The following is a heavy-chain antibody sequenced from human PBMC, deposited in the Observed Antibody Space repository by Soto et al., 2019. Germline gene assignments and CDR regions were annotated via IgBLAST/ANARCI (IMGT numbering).Heavy chain of an antibody. Sequence: EAQLLESGGGLVQPGGSLRLSCTASGFTFRDYAMTWVRQAPGKGLECVSGIKTDGSSPNYADSVEGRFTISSDNAKNTLYLQMNSLRAEDTAVYYCARDRIAGSGSCDNWGQGTLVTVSS. J-gene: IGHJ4*02. CDR1: GFTFRDYA. CDR3: ARDRIAGSGSCDN. V-gene: IGHV3-74*01. D-gene: IGHD3-10*01. CDR2: IKTDGSSP.